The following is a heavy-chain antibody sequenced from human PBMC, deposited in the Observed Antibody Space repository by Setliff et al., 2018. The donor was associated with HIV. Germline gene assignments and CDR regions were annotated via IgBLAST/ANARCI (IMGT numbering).Heavy chain of an antibody. CDR1: GFTFRNYW. D-gene: IGHD2-15*01. J-gene: IGHJ6*03. CDR3: ARDATRGGDMDV. Sequence: VGSLRLSCGASGFTFRNYWMTWVRQAPGRGLECVANIKEDGSEKYYVDSVKGRFTISRDNAKDSLYLQMNNLRAEDTAVYYCARDATRGGDMDVWGKGITVTVSS. CDR2: IKEDGSEK. V-gene: IGHV3-7*01.